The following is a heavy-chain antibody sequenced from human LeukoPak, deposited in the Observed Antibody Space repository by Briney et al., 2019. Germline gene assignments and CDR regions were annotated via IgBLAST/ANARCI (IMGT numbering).Heavy chain of an antibody. CDR3: AKDGIVVVPAAIHWNAFDI. Sequence: GGSLRLSCAASGFTFSNYGMHWVRQAPGKGLEWVAFILYDGSNKYYADSVKGRFTISRDNSKNTLYLQMNSLRAEDTAVYYCAKDGIVVVPAAIHWNAFDIWGQGTMVTVSS. CDR1: GFTFSNYG. CDR2: ILYDGSNK. J-gene: IGHJ3*02. D-gene: IGHD2-2*02. V-gene: IGHV3-30*02.